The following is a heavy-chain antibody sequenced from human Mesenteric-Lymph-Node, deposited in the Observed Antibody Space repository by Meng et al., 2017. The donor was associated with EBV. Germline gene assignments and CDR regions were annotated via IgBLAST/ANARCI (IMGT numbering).Heavy chain of an antibody. J-gene: IGHJ2*01. CDR1: GFTFSSYS. Sequence: EVQLVESGGGLVKPGGSLRLSCAASGFTFSSYSMNWVRQAPGKGLEWVSSISSSSSYIYYADSVKGRFTISGDNAKNSLYLQMNSLRAEDTAVYYCARYYGGNSFWYFDLWGRGTLVTVS. V-gene: IGHV3-21*01. CDR3: ARYYGGNSFWYFDL. D-gene: IGHD4-23*01. CDR2: ISSSSSYI.